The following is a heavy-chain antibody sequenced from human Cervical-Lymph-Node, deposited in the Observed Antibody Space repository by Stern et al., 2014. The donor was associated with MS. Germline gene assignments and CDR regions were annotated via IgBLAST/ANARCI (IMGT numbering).Heavy chain of an antibody. CDR1: GG. V-gene: IGHV1-69*06. D-gene: IGHD3-10*01. Sequence: QVQLVQSGAEVKKPGSSVKVSCKSSGGISWVRQSPGQGLEWMGGVIPFAGTSNYAQKFQGRVTITADTLTKPTYLHLSKMTSADTAVYYCARGSGDNWFGPWGQGTLVTVSS. J-gene: IGHJ5*02. CDR3: ARGSGDNWFGP. CDR2: VIPFAGTS.